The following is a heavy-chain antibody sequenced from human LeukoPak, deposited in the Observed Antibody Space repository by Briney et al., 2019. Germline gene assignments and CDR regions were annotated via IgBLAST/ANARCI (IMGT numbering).Heavy chain of an antibody. CDR3: AKEQRIRHCSEGVCMEGYYFDY. V-gene: IGHV3-23*01. Sequence: GGSLRLSCTGSGFDFNVFAMNWVRQAPGQGLEWVSGLSRGGGVTNYADSVKGRFTISRDTSKNMVFLQMNDLRPEDTAVYYCAKEQRIRHCSEGVCMEGYYFDYWGQGSLVTVSS. CDR2: LSRGGGVT. D-gene: IGHD2-8*01. CDR1: GFDFNVFA. J-gene: IGHJ4*02.